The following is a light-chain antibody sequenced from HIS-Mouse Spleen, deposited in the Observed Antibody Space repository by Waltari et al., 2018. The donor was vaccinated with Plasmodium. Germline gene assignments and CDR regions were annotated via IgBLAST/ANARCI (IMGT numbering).Light chain of an antibody. CDR3: YSTDSIGNHRV. CDR1: ALPKKY. Sequence: SYELTQPPSVSVSPGQTARITCSGDALPKKYAYWYQQKSGQAPVLVIYEDSKRPSGFPGGFSGSSSGTMATLTISGARVEEEADYYCYSTDSIGNHRVFGGGTKLTVL. CDR2: EDS. J-gene: IGLJ3*02. V-gene: IGLV3-10*01.